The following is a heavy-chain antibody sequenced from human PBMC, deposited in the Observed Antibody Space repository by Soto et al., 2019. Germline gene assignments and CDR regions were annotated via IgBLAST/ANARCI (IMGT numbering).Heavy chain of an antibody. D-gene: IGHD6-19*01. J-gene: IGHJ4*02. CDR1: GFTFTTYA. Sequence: GGSLRLSCAASGFTFTTYAMTWVRQAPGKGLEWVSGIDTSGGRTHYADSVKGRVTISRDNSKNTLYLQMNSLRAEDTAVYYCAILWGQYTSGYYVSKNWGQGTLVTVSS. CDR2: IDTSGGRT. CDR3: AILWGQYTSGYYVSKN. V-gene: IGHV3-23*01.